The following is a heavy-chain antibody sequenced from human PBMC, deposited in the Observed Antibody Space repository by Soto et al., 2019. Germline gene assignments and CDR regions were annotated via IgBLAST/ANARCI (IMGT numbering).Heavy chain of an antibody. CDR2: ISAYNGNT. J-gene: IGHJ6*02. V-gene: IGHV1-18*01. CDR3: VRDRGIMSAIFTGRHGMGV. CDR1: GYTFTSYG. Sequence: QVQLVQSGAEVKKPGASVKVSCKASGYTFTSYGISWVRQAPGQGLEWMGWISAYNGNTNYAQKRGGRVTTTTYTSTSTGYMELRSLRSDDTAVYFCVRDRGIMSAIFTGRHGMGVWGQGNTVTVSS. D-gene: IGHD3-10*01.